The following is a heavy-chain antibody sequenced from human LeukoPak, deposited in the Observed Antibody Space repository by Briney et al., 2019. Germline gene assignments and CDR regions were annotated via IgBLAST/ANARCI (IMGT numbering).Heavy chain of an antibody. CDR2: ISSTGGTI. V-gene: IGHV3-48*04. Sequence: PGGSLRLSCAASGFTFSSNSMNWVRQAPGKGLEWVSYISSTGGTIYYADSMKGRFTISRDNAKNSLYLQMNSLGAEDTAVYYCARDDSRAYYYGMDVWGQGTTVTVSS. CDR3: ARDDSRAYYYGMDV. CDR1: GFTFSSNS. J-gene: IGHJ6*02. D-gene: IGHD3-16*01.